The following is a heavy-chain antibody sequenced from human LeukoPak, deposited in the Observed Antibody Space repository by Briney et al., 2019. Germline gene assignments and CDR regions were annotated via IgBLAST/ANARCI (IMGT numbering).Heavy chain of an antibody. Sequence: PSETLSLTCTVSGGSLISYYWSWTRQPPGKGLEWIGYIYYSGSTNYNPSLKSRVTISVDTSKNQFSLKLSSVTAADTAVYYCARGDGGFGELLRENWFDPWGQGTLVTVSS. CDR1: GGSLISYY. J-gene: IGHJ5*02. CDR3: ARGDGGFGELLRENWFDP. CDR2: IYYSGST. D-gene: IGHD3-10*01. V-gene: IGHV4-59*12.